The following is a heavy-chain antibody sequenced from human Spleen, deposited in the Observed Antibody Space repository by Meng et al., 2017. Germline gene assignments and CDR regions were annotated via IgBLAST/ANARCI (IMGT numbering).Heavy chain of an antibody. Sequence: SETLSLTCTVSGGSISSGSDYWSWIRQPAGKGLEWIGRFHTSGSTNYNPSLKSRVTISADTSKNQFSLKLTSVTAADTAVYYCARGLKVNGDHALDDWGQGMLVTVSS. D-gene: IGHD4-17*01. CDR2: FHTSGST. CDR1: GGSISSGSDY. CDR3: ARGLKVNGDHALDD. V-gene: IGHV4-61*02. J-gene: IGHJ4*02.